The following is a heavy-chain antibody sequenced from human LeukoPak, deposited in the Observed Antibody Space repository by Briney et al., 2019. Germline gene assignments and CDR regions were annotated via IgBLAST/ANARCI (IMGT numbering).Heavy chain of an antibody. D-gene: IGHD2-15*01. CDR3: ARAERVVVAAPDY. V-gene: IGHV3-7*01. CDR1: GFTFSSYW. Sequence: PGGSLRLSCAASGFTFSSYWMSWVRQAPGKGLEWVANIKQDGSEKYYVDSVKGRFTISRDNSKNTLYLQMNSLRAEDTAVYYCARAERVVVAAPDYWGQGTLVTVSS. CDR2: IKQDGSEK. J-gene: IGHJ4*02.